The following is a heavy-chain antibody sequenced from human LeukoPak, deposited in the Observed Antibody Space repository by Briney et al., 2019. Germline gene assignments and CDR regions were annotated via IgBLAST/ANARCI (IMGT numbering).Heavy chain of an antibody. Sequence: GESLKISCKGSGYSFTSYWISWVRQMPGKGLEWMGIIYPGDSDTRYSPSFQGQVTISADKSISTAYLQWSSLKASDTAMYYCASADVDIVATIRAFDIWGQGTMVTVSS. CDR2: IYPGDSDT. J-gene: IGHJ3*02. D-gene: IGHD5-12*01. CDR1: GYSFTSYW. V-gene: IGHV5-51*01. CDR3: ASADVDIVATIRAFDI.